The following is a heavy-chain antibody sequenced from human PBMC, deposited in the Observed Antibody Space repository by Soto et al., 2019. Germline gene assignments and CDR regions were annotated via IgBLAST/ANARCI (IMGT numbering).Heavy chain of an antibody. V-gene: IGHV4-31*01. D-gene: IGHD6-13*01. J-gene: IGHJ5*02. CDR2: IYYSGST. Sequence: SETLSLTCTVPGGSISSGGYYWSRIRQHQGKGLEWIGYIYYSGSTYYNPSLKSQVTISVDTSKNQFSLKLSSVTAADTAVYYCARVFSDSSSFFDPWGQGTLVTVSS. CDR1: GGSISSGGYY. CDR3: ARVFSDSSSFFDP.